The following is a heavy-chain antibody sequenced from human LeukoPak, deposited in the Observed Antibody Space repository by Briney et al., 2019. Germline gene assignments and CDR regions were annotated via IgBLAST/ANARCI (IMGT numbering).Heavy chain of an antibody. CDR2: IVVGSGNT. V-gene: IGHV1-58*01. Sequence: GASVKVSCKASGFTFTSSAVQWVRQARGRRLEWIGWIVVGSGNTNYAQKFQERVTITRDMSTSTAYMELSSLRSEDTAVYYCAAVASGLPHYFDYWGQGTLVTVSS. CDR1: GFTFTSSA. CDR3: AAVASGLPHYFDY. D-gene: IGHD3-10*01. J-gene: IGHJ4*02.